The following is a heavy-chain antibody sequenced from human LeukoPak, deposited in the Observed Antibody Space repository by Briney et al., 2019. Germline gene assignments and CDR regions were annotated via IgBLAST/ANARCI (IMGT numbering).Heavy chain of an antibody. J-gene: IGHJ5*02. CDR2: IYYSGST. CDR1: GGSISSGDYY. Sequence: SQTLSLTCTVSGGSISSGDYYWSWIRQPPGKGLEWIGYIYYSGSTYYNPSLKSRVTISVDTSKNQFSLKLSSVTAADTAVYYCARTYYDFWSGYNWFDPWGQGTLVTDSS. CDR3: ARTYYDFWSGYNWFDP. D-gene: IGHD3-3*01. V-gene: IGHV4-30-4*01.